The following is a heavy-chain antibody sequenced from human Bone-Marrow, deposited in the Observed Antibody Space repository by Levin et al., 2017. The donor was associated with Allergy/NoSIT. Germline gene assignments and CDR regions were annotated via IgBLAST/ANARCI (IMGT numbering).Heavy chain of an antibody. V-gene: IGHV3-30*18. J-gene: IGHJ4*02. D-gene: IGHD5-12*01. CDR1: GFTFSSYG. CDR3: AKDRGSQVVATSSIRY. CDR2: ISYDGSNK. Sequence: GGSLRLSCAASGFTFSSYGMHWVRQAPGKGLEWVAVISYDGSNKYYADSVKGRFTISRDNSKNTLYLQMNSLRAEDTAVYYCAKDRGSQVVATSSIRYWGQGTLVTVSS.